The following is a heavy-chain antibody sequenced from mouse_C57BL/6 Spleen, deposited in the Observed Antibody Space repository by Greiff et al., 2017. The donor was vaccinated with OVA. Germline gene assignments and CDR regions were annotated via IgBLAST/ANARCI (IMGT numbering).Heavy chain of an antibody. Sequence: VQLQQPGAELVRPGSSVKLSCKASGYTFTIYWMDWVKQRPGQGLEWIGNIYPSDSETHYNQKFKDKATLTVDKSSSTAYMQLSSLTSEDSAVYYCARNDYGIDYWGQGTTLTVSS. CDR2: IYPSDSET. CDR3: ARNDYGIDY. J-gene: IGHJ2*01. D-gene: IGHD2-4*01. CDR1: GYTFTIYW. V-gene: IGHV1-61*01.